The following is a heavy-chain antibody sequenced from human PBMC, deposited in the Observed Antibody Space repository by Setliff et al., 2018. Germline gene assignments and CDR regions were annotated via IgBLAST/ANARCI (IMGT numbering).Heavy chain of an antibody. V-gene: IGHV5-51*01. CDR2: IYPGDSDT. J-gene: IGHJ3*02. CDR1: GYTFTSYW. CDR3: ARHRWAIDGAFDI. Sequence: GESLKISCRGSGYTFTSYWIGWVRQMPGKGLEWMGIIYPGDSDTRYSPSFQGKVTISADKSISTAYLQWSSLKASDTAMYYCARHRWAIDGAFDIWGQGTMVTVSS. D-gene: IGHD3-16*01.